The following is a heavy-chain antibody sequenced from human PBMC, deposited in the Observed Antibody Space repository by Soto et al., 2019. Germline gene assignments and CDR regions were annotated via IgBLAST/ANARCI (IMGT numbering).Heavy chain of an antibody. Sequence: EVQLLQSGGGLVQPGGSLRLSCAASGFTFTSYSMTWVRQTPGKGLEWVAAVNPGGYSTYYADSVKGRFTISRDNSNKTLSLQMNSPRAEDTAVYYCAKDLRAGSGYDFDYRDQGTLVTVSS. D-gene: IGHD5-12*01. V-gene: IGHV3-23*01. J-gene: IGHJ4*02. CDR2: VNPGGYST. CDR3: AKDLRAGSGYDFDY. CDR1: GFTFTSYS.